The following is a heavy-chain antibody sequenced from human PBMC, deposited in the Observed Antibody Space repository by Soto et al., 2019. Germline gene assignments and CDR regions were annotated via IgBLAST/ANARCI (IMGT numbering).Heavy chain of an antibody. D-gene: IGHD6-19*01. J-gene: IGHJ6*03. CDR2: IYYSGST. CDR1: GGSISSYY. Sequence: SETLSLTCTVSGGSISSYYWSWIRQPPGKGLEWIGYIYYSGSTNYNPSLKSRVTISVDTSKNQFSLKLSSVTAADTAVYYCARVISPGIAVAGGMNYYYYMDVWGKGTTVTVSS. V-gene: IGHV4-59*01. CDR3: ARVISPGIAVAGGMNYYYYMDV.